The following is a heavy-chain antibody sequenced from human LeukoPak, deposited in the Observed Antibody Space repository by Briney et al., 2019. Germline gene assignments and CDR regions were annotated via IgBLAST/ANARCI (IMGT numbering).Heavy chain of an antibody. CDR3: ARGSAPYYFAY. J-gene: IGHJ4*02. CDR2: IYTSGST. CDR1: GGSISSGRYY. V-gene: IGHV4-61*02. Sequence: SETLSLTCTVSGGSISSGRYYWSWIRQPAGTGLEWIGRIYTSGSTNYNPSLKSRVTISVDTSKNQVSLKLSSVTAADTAVYYCARGSAPYYFAYWGQGTLVTVSS.